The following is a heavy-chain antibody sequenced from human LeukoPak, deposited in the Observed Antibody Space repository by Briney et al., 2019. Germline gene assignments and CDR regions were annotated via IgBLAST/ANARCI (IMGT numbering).Heavy chain of an antibody. J-gene: IGHJ4*02. D-gene: IGHD3-10*01. Sequence: GGSLGLSCAASGFTFSDYWIHWVRQAPGKGLVWVSRINTDGSITNYADSVKGRFSISRDNAKNTLYLQMSSLRAEDTAVYYCARDRGPRTGFMVREAYDYWGQGTLVTLSS. CDR1: GFTFSDYW. V-gene: IGHV3-74*01. CDR2: INTDGSIT. CDR3: ARDRGPRTGFMVREAYDY.